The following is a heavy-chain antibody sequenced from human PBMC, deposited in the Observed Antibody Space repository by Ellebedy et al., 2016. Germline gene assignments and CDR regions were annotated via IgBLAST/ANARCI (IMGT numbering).Heavy chain of an antibody. D-gene: IGHD3-10*01. Sequence: SETLSLTCTVSGGSISSYYWSWIRQPPGKGLEWIGYIYYSGSTNYNPSLKSRVTLSVDTSKNQFSLKLSSVTAADTAVYYCARGETTLLWFGEPLHWFDPWGQGTLVTVSS. CDR1: GGSISSYY. CDR2: IYYSGST. CDR3: ARGETTLLWFGEPLHWFDP. V-gene: IGHV4-59*01. J-gene: IGHJ5*02.